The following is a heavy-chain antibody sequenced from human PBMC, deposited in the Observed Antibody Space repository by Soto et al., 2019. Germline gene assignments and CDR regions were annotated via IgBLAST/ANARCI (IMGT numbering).Heavy chain of an antibody. D-gene: IGHD2-21*01. V-gene: IGHV1-18*04. CDR1: GYPFTSSG. CDR3: ATDPFCGSAPGCSALDA. J-gene: IGHJ6*02. CDR2: ISAYNGNT. Sequence: ASVKVSCKASGYPFTSSGFSWVRLAPGQGLEWMGWISAYNGNTLYAQKFKGRVTMTTDTSTSTAYMERGSLRSDDTAVYYCATDPFCGSAPGCSALDAWGQGTTVTVSS.